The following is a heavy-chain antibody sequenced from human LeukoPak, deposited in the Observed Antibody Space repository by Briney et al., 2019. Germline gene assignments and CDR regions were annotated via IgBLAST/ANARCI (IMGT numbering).Heavy chain of an antibody. CDR3: AKGLRITMIVVVTQGYFDY. CDR2: ISGSGGST. J-gene: IGHJ4*02. CDR1: GFTFSSYA. D-gene: IGHD3-22*01. Sequence: GGSLRLSCAASGFTFSSYAMSWVRQAPGKGLEWVSAISGSGGSTYYADSVKGRFTISRDNSKNTLYLQMNSLRAEDTAVYYCAKGLRITMIVVVTQGYFDYWGQGTLVTVSS. V-gene: IGHV3-23*01.